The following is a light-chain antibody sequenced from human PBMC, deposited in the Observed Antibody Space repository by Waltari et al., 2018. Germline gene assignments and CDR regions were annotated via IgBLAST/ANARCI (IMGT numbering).Light chain of an antibody. CDR3: QQSYSTPPWT. V-gene: IGKV1-39*01. CDR1: QSISSY. J-gene: IGKJ1*01. Sequence: DIQLTPSPSSLPASVGDRVTIPCRASQSISSYLNWYQQKPGKAPKHLIYAASSLQSGVPSRFSGSGSGTDFTLTISSLQPEDFSTYYCQQSYSTPPWTFGQGTKVEIK. CDR2: AAS.